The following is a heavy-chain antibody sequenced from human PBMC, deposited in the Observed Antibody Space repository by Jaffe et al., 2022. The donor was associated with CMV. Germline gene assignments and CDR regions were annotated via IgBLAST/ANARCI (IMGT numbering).Heavy chain of an antibody. Sequence: QLQLQESGPGLVKPSETLSLTCTVSGGSISSTIYYWGWIRQPPGKGLEWIGSLYYSGSTYSNPSLKSRVTISVDTSRNQFSLKLSSVTAADTAVYYCARHGDGDYTTVFYYWGQGTLVTVSS. D-gene: IGHD4-17*01. CDR3: ARHGDGDYTTVFYY. CDR1: GGSISSTIYY. V-gene: IGHV4-39*01. CDR2: LYYSGST. J-gene: IGHJ4*02.